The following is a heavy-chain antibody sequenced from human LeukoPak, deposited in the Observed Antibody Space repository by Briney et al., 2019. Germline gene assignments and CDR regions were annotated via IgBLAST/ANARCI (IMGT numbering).Heavy chain of an antibody. CDR2: IIPIFGTA. D-gene: IGHD3-3*01. V-gene: IGHV1-69*13. CDR1: GGTYSSYA. Sequence: SVKVSCKASGGTYSSYAISWVRQAPGQGLEWMGRIIPIFGTAKCAQKFQGRVTITADESTSTAYMELSSLRSEDTAVSYCARGDYDFWSGPYNWFDPWGQGTLVTVSS. J-gene: IGHJ5*02. CDR3: ARGDYDFWSGPYNWFDP.